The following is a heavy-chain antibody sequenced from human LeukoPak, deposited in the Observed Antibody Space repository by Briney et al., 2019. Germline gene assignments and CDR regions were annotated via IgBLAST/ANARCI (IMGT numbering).Heavy chain of an antibody. V-gene: IGHV3-7*01. Sequence: GGSLRLSCAASGFTFSNAWMSWVRQAPGKGLEWVANIKQDGSEKYYVDSVKGRFTISRDNAKNSLYLQMNSLRAEDTAMYYCVRRSGIAVAGAFDYWGQGTLVTVSS. CDR1: GFTFSNAW. CDR3: VRRSGIAVAGAFDY. D-gene: IGHD6-19*01. CDR2: IKQDGSEK. J-gene: IGHJ4*02.